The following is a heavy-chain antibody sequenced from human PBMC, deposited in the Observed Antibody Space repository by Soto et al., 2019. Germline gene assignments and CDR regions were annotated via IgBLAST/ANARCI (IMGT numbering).Heavy chain of an antibody. CDR1: GGTFSSYA. CDR2: IIPIFGTA. J-gene: IGHJ6*02. Sequence: QVQLVQSGAEVKKPGSSVKVSCKASGGTFSSYAISWVRQAPGQGLEWMGGIIPIFGTANYAQKFQGRVTMTAXXXTXXADMERSSLRSEDTAVYYCARNGGPLGSYYYGMDVWGQGTTVTVSS. V-gene: IGHV1-69*12. D-gene: IGHD3-16*01. CDR3: ARNGGPLGSYYYGMDV.